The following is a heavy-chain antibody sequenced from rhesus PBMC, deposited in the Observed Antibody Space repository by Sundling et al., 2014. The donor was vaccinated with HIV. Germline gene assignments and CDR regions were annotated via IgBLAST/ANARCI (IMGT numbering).Heavy chain of an antibody. D-gene: IGHD6-31*01. CDR3: ASYTPSSGSFDY. J-gene: IGHJ4*01. V-gene: IGHV4S9*01. Sequence: QVQLQESGPGLVKPSETLSLTCAVSGGSISDYYYWNWIRQPPGKGLEWIGNIYGNSASTYYNPSLKSRVAISKDTSKNQFFLNLSSVTAADTAVYFCASYTPSSGSFDYWGQGVLVTVSS. CDR1: GGSISDYYY. CDR2: IYGNSAST.